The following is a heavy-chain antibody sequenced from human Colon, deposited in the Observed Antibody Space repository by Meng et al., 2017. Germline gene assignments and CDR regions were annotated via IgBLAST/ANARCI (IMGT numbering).Heavy chain of an antibody. D-gene: IGHD3-9*01. CDR1: GFTFGNYA. Sequence: GKSLKISCAASGFTFGNYAMSWVRQAPGKGLEWVSGTNCNGGGTYYADSVKGRFTIASDNFKNTLSLQMSILRADDTAVYYCAKDRASDDCAGYDNFDYWGQGTLVTVSS. CDR2: TNCNGGGT. CDR3: AKDRASDDCAGYDNFDY. J-gene: IGHJ4*02. V-gene: IGHV3-23*01.